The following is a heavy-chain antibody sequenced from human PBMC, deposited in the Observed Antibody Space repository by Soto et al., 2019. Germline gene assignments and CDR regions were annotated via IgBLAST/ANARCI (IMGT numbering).Heavy chain of an antibody. V-gene: IGHV3-30*18. CDR2: ISHDGSNT. CDR1: GFTFRTDA. Sequence: QVQVVESGGGVVQPGRSLRLSCAASGFTFRTDAMHWVRQAPGKGLEWVAVISHDGSNTDYGDSVKGRFTISRDNSKSTLSMQMNSLTPEDTGVYYCAKDAGSSEYFFATWGQGTLVSVSS. J-gene: IGHJ4*02. CDR3: AKDAGSSEYFFAT.